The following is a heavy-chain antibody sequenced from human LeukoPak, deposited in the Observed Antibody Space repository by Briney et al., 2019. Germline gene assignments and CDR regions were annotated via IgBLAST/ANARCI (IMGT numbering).Heavy chain of an antibody. J-gene: IGHJ3*02. CDR2: IGSSGGGI. Sequence: PGGSLRLSCAASGFTFSTYTMYWVRHPPGKRLEWVSIIGSSGGGIHYADSVKGRFTISRDNSKNALYLQMNSLRVEDTAVYYCARGYCSSTSCYGRDDAFDIWGQGTMVTVSS. CDR3: ARGYCSSTSCYGRDDAFDI. CDR1: GFTFSTYT. D-gene: IGHD2-2*01. V-gene: IGHV3-23*01.